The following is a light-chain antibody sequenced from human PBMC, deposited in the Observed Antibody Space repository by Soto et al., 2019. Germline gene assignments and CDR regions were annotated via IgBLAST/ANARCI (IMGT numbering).Light chain of an antibody. CDR2: DVT. CDR3: ASYAGSNIPVL. Sequence: QSVLTQPPSSSGSPGQSVTISCTGTSSDVGGYNFVSWYQQHPGKAPKLLIYDVTVRPSGVPDRFSGSKSGNTASLTVSGLQGEDEADYYCASYAGSNIPVLFGGGTKLTVL. J-gene: IGLJ2*01. CDR1: SSDVGGYNF. V-gene: IGLV2-8*01.